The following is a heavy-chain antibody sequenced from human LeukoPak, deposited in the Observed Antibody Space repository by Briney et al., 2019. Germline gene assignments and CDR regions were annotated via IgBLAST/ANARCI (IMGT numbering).Heavy chain of an antibody. V-gene: IGHV4-34*01. CDR2: INHSGST. CDR1: GGSFSGYY. J-gene: IGHJ3*02. Sequence: PSETLSLTCAVYGGSFSGYYWSWIRQPPGKGLEWIGEINHSGSTNYNPSLKSRDTISVDTSKNQFSLKLSSVTAADTAVYYCARERYTYCGGDCFGTGAFDIWGQGTMVTVSS. D-gene: IGHD2-21*01. CDR3: ARERYTYCGGDCFGTGAFDI.